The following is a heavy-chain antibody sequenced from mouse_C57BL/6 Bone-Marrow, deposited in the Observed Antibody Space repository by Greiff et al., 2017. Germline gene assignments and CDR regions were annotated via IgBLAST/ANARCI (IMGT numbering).Heavy chain of an antibody. CDR2: INPSSVYT. V-gene: IGHV1-4*01. CDR3: ARGYYGSSIDY. Sequence: VQRVESGAELARPGASVKMSCKASGYTFTSYTMHWVKQRPGQGLEWIGYINPSSVYTKYNQKFKDKATLTADKASSTAYMQLSSLTAEDAAVYYCARGYYGSSIDYWGQGTTLTVSS. CDR1: GYTFTSYT. J-gene: IGHJ2*01. D-gene: IGHD1-1*01.